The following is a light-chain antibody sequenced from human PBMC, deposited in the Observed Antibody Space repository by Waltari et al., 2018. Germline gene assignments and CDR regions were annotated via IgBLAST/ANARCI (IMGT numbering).Light chain of an antibody. J-gene: IGKJ4*01. V-gene: IGKV3-20*01. CDR2: GAS. CDR1: HTINDNC. Sequence: GAMHTINDNCLVWYQQKPGQPPRVLIHGASSRATGFPDRFSGSGTGTDFTLTISSLEPENVAVYYCQQDDGSVLTFGGGTKVEI. CDR3: QQDDGSVLT.